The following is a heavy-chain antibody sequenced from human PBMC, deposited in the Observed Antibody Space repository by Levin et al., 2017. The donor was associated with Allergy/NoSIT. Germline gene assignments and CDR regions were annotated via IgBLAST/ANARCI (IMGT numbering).Heavy chain of an antibody. CDR2: TWHDGNNK. CDR1: GFTFSNYG. J-gene: IGHJ4*02. CDR3: ARDQASLPFDY. V-gene: IGHV3-33*01. D-gene: IGHD2-21*01. Sequence: GGSLRLSCAASGFTFSNYGMHWVRQAPGKGLEWVAFTWHDGNNKYYKDSVKGRFTISRDNSKNTLYLQMNSLRADDTAVYYCARDQASLPFDYWGQGTLVTVSS.